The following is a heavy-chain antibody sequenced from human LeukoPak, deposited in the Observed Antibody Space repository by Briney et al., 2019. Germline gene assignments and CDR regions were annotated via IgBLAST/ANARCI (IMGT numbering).Heavy chain of an antibody. V-gene: IGHV4-38-2*02. CDR1: GYSISSGHY. CDR3: ARPRDAFDI. CDR2: MYHSGST. J-gene: IGHJ3*02. Sequence: SETLSLTCTVSGYSISSGHYWGWIRQPPGKGLEWIGSMYHSGSTYYNPPLKSRVTISEDTSKNQFSLKLRSVTAADTAVYYCARPRDAFDIWGQGTMVTVSS.